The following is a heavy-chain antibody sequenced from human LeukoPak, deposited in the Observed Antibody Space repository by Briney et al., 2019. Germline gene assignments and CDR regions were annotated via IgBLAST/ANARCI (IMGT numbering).Heavy chain of an antibody. Sequence: PSETLSLTCTVYGGSISGHYWSWVRQAAGKGLEWVGGIYASGSTNYNPSLKSRVTISVDTSKSQFSLKLSSVTAADTAVYYCAREDHFVRVWDYWGQGTLVTVSS. CDR1: GGSISGHY. J-gene: IGHJ4*02. CDR3: AREDHFVRVWDY. V-gene: IGHV4-59*10. D-gene: IGHD3-3*02. CDR2: IYASGST.